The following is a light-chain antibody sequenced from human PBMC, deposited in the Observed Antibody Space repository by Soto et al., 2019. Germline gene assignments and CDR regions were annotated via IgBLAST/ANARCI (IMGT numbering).Light chain of an antibody. Sequence: DIQMTQSPSSLSASLGDRVTITCRASQNIDNYLNWYQQKPGKAPKLLIYATSTLQSGVPSRFSGSGSGTEFTLTIGSLQAEDFANYFCQESYTTPAVNLGGGTKVDIK. CDR2: ATS. V-gene: IGKV1-39*01. CDR1: QNIDNY. CDR3: QESYTTPAVN. J-gene: IGKJ4*01.